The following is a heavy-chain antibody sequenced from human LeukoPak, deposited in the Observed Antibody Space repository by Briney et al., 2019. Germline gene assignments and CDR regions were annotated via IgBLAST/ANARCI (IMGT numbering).Heavy chain of an antibody. D-gene: IGHD3-9*01. V-gene: IGHV1-2*02. Sequence: ASVKVSCKTSGYRFNDYYLHWVRQAPGQGLEWMGWINPNSGRTHYAPKFQGRVTLTTDTSITTAYMELSSLISGDTALYYCARDSSDILTGYYHVWGQGTLATVSS. CDR1: GYRFNDYY. CDR2: INPNSGRT. J-gene: IGHJ4*02. CDR3: ARDSSDILTGYYHV.